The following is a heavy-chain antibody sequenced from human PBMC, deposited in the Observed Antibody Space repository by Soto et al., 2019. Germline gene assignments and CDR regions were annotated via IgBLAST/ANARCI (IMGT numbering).Heavy chain of an antibody. D-gene: IGHD1-26*01. CDR3: AKSISGAFDY. CDR1: GFTFSSYW. Sequence: VGSLRLSCAASGFTFSSYWMHWVRQAPGKGLVWVSRVNNAGTDKIYADSVKGRFTISRDNAKNMVFLEMNSLRADDRGVYYCAKSISGAFDYWGQGTLVTVS. J-gene: IGHJ4*02. CDR2: VNNAGTDK. V-gene: IGHV3-74*01.